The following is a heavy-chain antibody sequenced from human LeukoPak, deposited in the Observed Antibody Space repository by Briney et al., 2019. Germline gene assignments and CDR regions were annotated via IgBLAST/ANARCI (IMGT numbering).Heavy chain of an antibody. CDR1: AGSIKNYY. CDR3: ARVHSGSWHDH. Sequence: PSETLSLTCTVPAGSIKNYYWSWIRQPPGKGLEWIGYIYYSGGTNYNPSLESRVTISIDTSKNQVSLNLRSVNAADTAVYYCARVHSGSWHDHWGQGTLVTVSS. CDR2: IYYSGGT. V-gene: IGHV4-59*01. D-gene: IGHD6-13*01. J-gene: IGHJ5*02.